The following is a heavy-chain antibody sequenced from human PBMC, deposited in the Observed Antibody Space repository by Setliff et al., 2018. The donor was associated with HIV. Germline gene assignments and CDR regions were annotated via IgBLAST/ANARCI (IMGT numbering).Heavy chain of an antibody. CDR3: ARLNRWSIAVAGTHLYYYGMDV. J-gene: IGHJ6*02. V-gene: IGHV1-46*01. CDR2: INPSGGRT. D-gene: IGHD6-19*01. Sequence: ASVKVSCKASGYTFTSYYMHWVRQAPGQGLEWMGIINPSGGRTSYAQKFQGRVTMTRDTSSSTAYMELSSLRSEDTAVYYCARLNRWSIAVAGTHLYYYGMDVWGQGTTVTVSS. CDR1: GYTFTSYY.